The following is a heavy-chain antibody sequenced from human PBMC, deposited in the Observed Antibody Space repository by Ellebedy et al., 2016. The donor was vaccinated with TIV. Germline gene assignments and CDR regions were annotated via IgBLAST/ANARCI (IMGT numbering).Heavy chain of an antibody. J-gene: IGHJ4*02. CDR3: AKGRGGGTDSSAHRYYFDY. CDR1: GFTFSSFA. CDR2: ISHTGSRT. Sequence: PGGSLRLSCAASGFTFSSFAMTWVRQAPGKGLEWVSTISHTGSRTYYTDSVEGRFIISRDTSKKTLYLQINGLRAEDTARYYCAKGRGGGTDSSAHRYYFDYWGLGTLVTVSS. D-gene: IGHD3-22*01. V-gene: IGHV3-23*01.